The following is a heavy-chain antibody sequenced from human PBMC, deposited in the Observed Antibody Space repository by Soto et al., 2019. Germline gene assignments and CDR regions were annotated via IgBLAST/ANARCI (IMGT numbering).Heavy chain of an antibody. J-gene: IGHJ5*02. D-gene: IGHD5-12*01. CDR3: ARASIVSTMGGWLDP. CDR2: IYSTNNT. CDR1: GFTVSGNY. V-gene: IGHV3-66*01. Sequence: EVQLVESGGGLVQAGGSLRLSCAASGFTVSGNYMAWVRQAPGKGLEWVSIIYSTNNTYYADFVKGRFTVSRDNSKNTMWLQMNSLRAEDTAVYYCARASIVSTMGGWLDPWGQGARVIVSS.